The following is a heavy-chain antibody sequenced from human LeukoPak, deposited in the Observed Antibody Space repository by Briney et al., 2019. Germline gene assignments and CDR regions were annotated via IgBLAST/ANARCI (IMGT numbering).Heavy chain of an antibody. CDR3: ARDHYYDSSGYTDY. D-gene: IGHD3-22*01. CDR2: IKQDGSEK. CDR1: GFTLRSYT. V-gene: IGHV3-7*01. J-gene: IGHJ4*02. Sequence: GGSLRLSCAASGFTLRSYTMNWVRQAPGKGLEWVANIKQDGSEKYYVDSVKGRFTISRDNAKNSLYLQMNSLRAEDTAVYYCARDHYYDSSGYTDYWGQGTLVTVSS.